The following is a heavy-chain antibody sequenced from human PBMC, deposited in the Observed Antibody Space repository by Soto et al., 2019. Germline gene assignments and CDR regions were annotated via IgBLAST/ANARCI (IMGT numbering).Heavy chain of an antibody. J-gene: IGHJ6*02. CDR1: GASISRYY. V-gene: IGHV4-59*12. Sequence: SETLSLTCTVSGASISRYYWSWIRQSPGKGLDWFGYLYNTGSTIYNPSLKSRVTISLDRSKNQFSLKLSSVTAADTAVYYCAGSGYYHNSGMDVWGQGTTVTVSS. D-gene: IGHD3-22*01. CDR3: AGSGYYHNSGMDV. CDR2: LYNTGST.